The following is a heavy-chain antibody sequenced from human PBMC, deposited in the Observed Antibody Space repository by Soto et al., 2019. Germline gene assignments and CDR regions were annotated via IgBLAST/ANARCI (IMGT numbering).Heavy chain of an antibody. Sequence: SETLSLTCAFSGWSFSCYYWNWIRQPPGKGLEWIGEITHTGSTNYNPSLKSRVSISGDTSKKLFSLRLISVTAADTAVYYCARGLRTVTWGQGTLVTVPQ. CDR3: ARGLRTVT. V-gene: IGHV4-34*01. D-gene: IGHD4-17*01. CDR2: ITHTGST. J-gene: IGHJ5*02. CDR1: GWSFSCYY.